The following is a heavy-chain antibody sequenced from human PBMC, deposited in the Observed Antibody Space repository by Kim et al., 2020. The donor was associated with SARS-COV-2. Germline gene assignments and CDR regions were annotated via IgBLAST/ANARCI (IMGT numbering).Heavy chain of an antibody. V-gene: IGHV3-21*01. CDR2: ISSSRSYI. Sequence: GGSLRLSCAASGFTFSSYSMNWVRQAPGKGLEWVSYISSSRSYIYYADSVKGRFTISRDNAKNYLYLQMNSLRAEATAVYYCARVGSSNTGSSLPYYYYG. J-gene: IGHJ6*01. D-gene: IGHD6-6*01. CDR3: ARVGSSNTGSSLPYYYYG. CDR1: GFTFSSYS.